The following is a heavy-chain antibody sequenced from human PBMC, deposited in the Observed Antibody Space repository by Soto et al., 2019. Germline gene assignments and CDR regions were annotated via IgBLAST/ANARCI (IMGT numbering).Heavy chain of an antibody. CDR2: ISYDGSNK. CDR1: GVTFSSYG. CDR3: VKDGSSGWPYFYDMDV. V-gene: IGHV3-30*18. Sequence: PGGALSLSCAASGVTFSSYGMHWVRQAPGKGLEWVAVISYDGSNKYYADSVKGRFSISRDNSKNTLYLQMSSLRAEDTAVYYCVKDGSSGWPYFYDMDVWGQGTTVTVSS. D-gene: IGHD6-19*01. J-gene: IGHJ6*02.